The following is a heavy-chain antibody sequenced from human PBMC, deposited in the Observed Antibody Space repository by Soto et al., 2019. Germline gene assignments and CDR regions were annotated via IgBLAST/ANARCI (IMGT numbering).Heavy chain of an antibody. J-gene: IGHJ4*02. CDR1: GFIFSGYA. Sequence: QVQLVESGGGVVQPGRSLRLSCAASGFIFSGYAMHWVRQAPGKGLEWVAVISYDGNTQYYADSVKGRFTVSRDNSNNMLYVQMKNLGEEDTAMYYFAKETNAYEINFWGQGTLVTVSS. V-gene: IGHV3-30-3*01. CDR2: ISYDGNTQ. D-gene: IGHD3-9*01. CDR3: AKETNAYEINF.